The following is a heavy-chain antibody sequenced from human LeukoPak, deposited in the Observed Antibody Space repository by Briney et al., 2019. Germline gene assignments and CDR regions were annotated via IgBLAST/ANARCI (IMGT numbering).Heavy chain of an antibody. Sequence: PSETLSLTCTVSGGSISSYYWSWIRQPPGKGLEWIGYIHYSGSTNYNPSLKSRVTISVDTSKNQFSLKLSSVTAADTAVYYCATRTLTYWYFDLWGRGTLVTVSS. D-gene: IGHD1-14*01. CDR2: IHYSGST. CDR3: ATRTLTYWYFDL. CDR1: GGSISSYY. J-gene: IGHJ2*01. V-gene: IGHV4-59*01.